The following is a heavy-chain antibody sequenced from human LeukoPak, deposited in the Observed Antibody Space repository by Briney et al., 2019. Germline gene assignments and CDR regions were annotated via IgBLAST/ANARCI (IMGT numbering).Heavy chain of an antibody. Sequence: SGTLSLTCTVSGGSISSSRYSWGWIRQPPGKGLEWIGTINYSGSTYYNPSLKSRVTISVDTSKNQFSLRLSSVTAADTAVYYCARVGFGGYSYGYVDFWGQGTLVTVSS. CDR2: INYSGST. CDR3: ARVGFGGYSYGYVDF. CDR1: GGSISSSRYS. D-gene: IGHD5-18*01. J-gene: IGHJ4*02. V-gene: IGHV4-39*02.